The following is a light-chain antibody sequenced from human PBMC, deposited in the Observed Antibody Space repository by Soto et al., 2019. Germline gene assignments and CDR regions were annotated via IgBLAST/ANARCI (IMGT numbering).Light chain of an antibody. CDR3: QQYNQYPYT. V-gene: IGKV1-5*03. CDR2: KAS. Sequence: IQLTQSPSTLSASVGERVTITCRASHSISSSLAWYQQKPGKAPNLLIYKASSLQSGVPSRFSGSGSGTEFTLTISSLQPDDFATYYCQQYNQYPYTFGQGTKLEIK. J-gene: IGKJ2*01. CDR1: HSISSS.